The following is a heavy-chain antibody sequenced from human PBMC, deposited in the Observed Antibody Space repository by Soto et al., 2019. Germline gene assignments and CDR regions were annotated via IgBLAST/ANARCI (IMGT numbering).Heavy chain of an antibody. D-gene: IGHD2-2*01. V-gene: IGHV4-30-2*01. CDR3: ARYCSSTSCHYFDY. Sequence: RSLTCAVSGGSISSGGYSWSWIRQPPGKGLEWIRYIYHSGSTYYNPSLKSRVTISVDRSKNQFSLKLSSVTAADTAVYYCARYCSSTSCHYFDYWGQGTLVTVSS. CDR2: IYHSGST. J-gene: IGHJ4*02. CDR1: GGSISSGGYS.